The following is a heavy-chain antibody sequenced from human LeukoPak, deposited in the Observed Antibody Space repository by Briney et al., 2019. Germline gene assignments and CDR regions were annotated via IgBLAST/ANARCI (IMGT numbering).Heavy chain of an antibody. J-gene: IGHJ5*01. CDR2: MNPNSGNN. V-gene: IGHV1-8*03. CDR3: AREGLDS. CDR1: GYTFTNYD. Sequence: ASVKVSCKASGYTFTNYDINWVRQATGQGLEWMGYMNPNSGNNAYAQKFQGRVTITKDTSISTAYMELTSLGVEDTAMYYCAREGLDSWGQGTLVTVSS.